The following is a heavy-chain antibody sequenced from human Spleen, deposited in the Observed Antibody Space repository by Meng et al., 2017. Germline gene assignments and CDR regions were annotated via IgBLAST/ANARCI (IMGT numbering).Heavy chain of an antibody. D-gene: IGHD3-16*02. Sequence: GGSLRLSCAASGLTFGDSYMRWIRQAPGKGLEWVSYISSSGSLIYSADSVRGRFTNSRDNSNNSVFLQMNSLRAEDTAVYYCVSGGYLDSWGQGTLVTVSS. CDR1: GLTFGDSY. CDR3: VSGGYLDS. CDR2: ISSSGSLI. J-gene: IGHJ4*02. V-gene: IGHV3-11*01.